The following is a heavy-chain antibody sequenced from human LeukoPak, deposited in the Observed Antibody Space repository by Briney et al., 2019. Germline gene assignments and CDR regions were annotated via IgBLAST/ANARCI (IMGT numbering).Heavy chain of an antibody. Sequence: GGSLRLSCAAPGFTFSSYDMHWVRQATGKGLEWVSAIGTAGDTYYADSVKGRFTISRDNSKNTLYLQMNSLRAEDTAVYYCAKEGGSYPFNYWGQGTLVTVSS. CDR1: GFTFSSYD. V-gene: IGHV3-13*04. CDR3: AKEGGSYPFNY. D-gene: IGHD1-26*01. J-gene: IGHJ4*02. CDR2: IGTAGDT.